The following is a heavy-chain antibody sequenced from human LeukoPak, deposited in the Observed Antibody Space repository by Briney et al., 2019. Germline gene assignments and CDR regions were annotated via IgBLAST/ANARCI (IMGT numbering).Heavy chain of an antibody. V-gene: IGHV4-59*01. J-gene: IGHJ4*02. Sequence: SETLSLTCTVSGGSISSYYWSWIRQPPGKGLEWIGYIYYSGSTNYSPSLKSRVTISVDTSKNQFSLKLSSVTAADTAVYYCARVTSRPGAYGDHFDYWGQGTLITVSS. CDR1: GGSISSYY. CDR2: IYYSGST. CDR3: ARVTSRPGAYGDHFDY. D-gene: IGHD4-17*01.